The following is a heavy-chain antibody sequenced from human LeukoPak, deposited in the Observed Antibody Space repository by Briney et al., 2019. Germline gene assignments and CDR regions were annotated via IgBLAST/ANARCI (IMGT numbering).Heavy chain of an antibody. V-gene: IGHV3-30-3*01. Sequence: GGTLRLSCAASGFTFSSYSVHWVRQAPGKGLEWAAVISYDGSNKYYGDSVKGRFTISRDNPKNTLYLQMTSLRTEDTAVYYCARDLLGYGYFDSWGQGTLVTVSS. CDR1: GFTFSSYS. J-gene: IGHJ4*02. CDR2: ISYDGSNK. CDR3: ARDLLGYGYFDS. D-gene: IGHD5-18*01.